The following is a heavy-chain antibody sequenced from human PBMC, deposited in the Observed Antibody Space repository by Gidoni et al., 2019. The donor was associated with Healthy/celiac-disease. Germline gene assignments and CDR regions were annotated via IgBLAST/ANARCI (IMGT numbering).Heavy chain of an antibody. D-gene: IGHD3-3*01. CDR1: GGSFSGYY. Sequence: QVQLQQWGAGLLKPSETLSLPCAVYGGSFSGYYWSWIRQPPGKGLEWIGEINHSGSTNYNPSLKSRVTISVDTSKNQFSLKLSSVTAADTAVYYCARGGVALNWGQGTLVTVSS. J-gene: IGHJ4*02. CDR2: INHSGST. V-gene: IGHV4-34*01. CDR3: ARGGVALN.